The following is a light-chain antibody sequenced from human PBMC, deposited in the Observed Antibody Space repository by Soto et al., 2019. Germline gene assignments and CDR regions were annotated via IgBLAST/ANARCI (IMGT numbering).Light chain of an antibody. CDR1: QSISSW. CDR2: DAS. Sequence: DIQMTQSPSTLSASVGDRVTITCRASQSISSWLAWYQQKPGKAPKLLIYDASSLESGVPSRFSGSGSGTEFTLTISSLQPDDFAVYYCQHRMNWPLTFGQGTRL. J-gene: IGKJ5*01. CDR3: QHRMNWPLT. V-gene: IGKV1-5*01.